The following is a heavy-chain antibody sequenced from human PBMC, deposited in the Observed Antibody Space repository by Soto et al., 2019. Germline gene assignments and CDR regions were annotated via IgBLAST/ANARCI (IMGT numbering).Heavy chain of an antibody. J-gene: IGHJ4*02. CDR3: AKGPSWGVPGY. CDR2: ISYDGSNK. CDR1: GFTFSSYG. V-gene: IGHV3-30*18. Sequence: GGSLRLSCAASGFTFSSYGMHWVRQAPGKGLEWVAVISYDGSNKYYADSVKGRFTISRDNSKNTLYLQMNSLRAEDTAVYYCAKGPSWGVPGYWGEGTLVTVSS. D-gene: IGHD3-16*01.